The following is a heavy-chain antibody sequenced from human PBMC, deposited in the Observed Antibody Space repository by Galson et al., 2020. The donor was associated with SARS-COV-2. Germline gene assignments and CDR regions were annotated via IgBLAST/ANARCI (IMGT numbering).Heavy chain of an antibody. CDR2: MYDGGST. V-gene: IGHV4-39*07. J-gene: IGHJ4*02. D-gene: IGHD3-10*01. CDR3: ATPGGARRGYDGSVEY. CDR1: GGAISGSSHY. Sequence: SETLSLTCTVSGGAISGSSHYWGWIRHPPGKGLEWIGSMYDGGSTYNNPSLKRRVIISIDRSKNQFSLTLRYVTAAYTAVYYCATPGGARRGYDGSVEYWGQGNLVTVSS.